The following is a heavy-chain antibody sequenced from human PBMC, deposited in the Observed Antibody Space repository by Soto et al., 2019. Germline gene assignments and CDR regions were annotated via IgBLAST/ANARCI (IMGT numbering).Heavy chain of an antibody. D-gene: IGHD3-22*01. CDR1: GGSISSYY. Sequence: SETLSLTCTVSGGSISSYYWSWIRQPPGKGLEWIGYIYCSGSTNYNPSLKSRVTISVDTSKNQFSLKLSSVTAADTAVYYCARDLGYDSSGHYFDYWGQGTLVTVSS. CDR2: IYCSGST. V-gene: IGHV4-59*01. J-gene: IGHJ4*02. CDR3: ARDLGYDSSGHYFDY.